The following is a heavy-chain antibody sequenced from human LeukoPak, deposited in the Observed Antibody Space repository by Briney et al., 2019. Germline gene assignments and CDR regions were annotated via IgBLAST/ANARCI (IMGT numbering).Heavy chain of an antibody. D-gene: IGHD3-3*01. V-gene: IGHV4-34*01. Sequence: GSLRLSCAASGFTFSDYYMSWIRQAPGKGLEWIGEINHSGSTNYNPSLKSRVTISVDTSKNQFSLKLSSVTAADTAVYYCARQAQATYYDFWSGYSGGVFDYWGQGTLVTVSS. J-gene: IGHJ4*02. CDR1: GFTFSDYY. CDR3: ARQAQATYYDFWSGYSGGVFDY. CDR2: INHSGST.